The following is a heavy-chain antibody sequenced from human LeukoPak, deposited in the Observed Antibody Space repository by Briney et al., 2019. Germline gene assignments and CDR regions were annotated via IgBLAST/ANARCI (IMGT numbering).Heavy chain of an antibody. CDR2: ISAYNGNT. CDR3: ARALSDDFWSGYQDH. V-gene: IGHV1-18*01. J-gene: IGHJ4*02. Sequence: ASVKVSCKASGYRFISYGFSWVRQAPGQGLGWMGWISAYNGNTNYAQKFQGRVTMTTDTSTSTVYMEVRSLRSDDTAVYYCARALSDDFWSGYQDHWGQGTLFTVSS. CDR1: GYRFISYG. D-gene: IGHD3-3*01.